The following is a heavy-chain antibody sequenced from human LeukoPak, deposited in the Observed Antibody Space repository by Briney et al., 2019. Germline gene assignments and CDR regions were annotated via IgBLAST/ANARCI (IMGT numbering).Heavy chain of an antibody. CDR3: ATDPASYCTSSTCDFDY. Sequence: GGSLRLSCAASGFTFSSYWMSWVRQAPGKGLEWVANIKQDGSEKYYVGSVKGRFTISRDNAKNSLYLQMNNLGAEDTAVYYCATDPASYCTSSTCDFDYWGQGTLVTVSS. CDR2: IKQDGSEK. V-gene: IGHV3-7*01. D-gene: IGHD2-8*01. J-gene: IGHJ4*02. CDR1: GFTFSSYW.